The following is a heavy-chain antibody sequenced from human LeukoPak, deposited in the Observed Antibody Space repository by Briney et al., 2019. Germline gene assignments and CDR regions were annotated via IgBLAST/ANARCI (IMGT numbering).Heavy chain of an antibody. V-gene: IGHV3-48*03. D-gene: IGHD6-13*01. CDR3: ATDGGPGYSSSWYLY. CDR1: GFTFSSYE. CDR2: ISSSGSTI. Sequence: PGGSLRLSCAASGFTFSSYEMNWVRQAPGKGLEWVSYISSSGSTIYCADSVKGRFTISRDNAKNSLYLQMNSLRAEDTAVYYCATDGGPGYSSSWYLYWGQGTLVTVSS. J-gene: IGHJ4*02.